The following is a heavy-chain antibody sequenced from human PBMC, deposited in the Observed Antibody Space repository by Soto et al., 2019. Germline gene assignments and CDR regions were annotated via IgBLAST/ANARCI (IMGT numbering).Heavy chain of an antibody. Sequence: SETLSLTCTVSGGSISSSSYYWGWIRQPPGKGLEWIGSIYYSGSTYYNPSLKSRVTISVDTSKNQFSLKLSSVTAADTAVYYCKRRGSGEYYYYGMDVWGQGTTVTVSS. V-gene: IGHV4-39*01. CDR1: GGSISSSSYY. J-gene: IGHJ6*02. D-gene: IGHD3-10*01. CDR2: IYYSGST. CDR3: KRRGSGEYYYYGMDV.